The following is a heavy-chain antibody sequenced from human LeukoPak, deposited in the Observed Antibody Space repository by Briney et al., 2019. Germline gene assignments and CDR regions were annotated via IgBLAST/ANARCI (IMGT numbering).Heavy chain of an antibody. V-gene: IGHV3-23*01. Sequence: QSGGSLRLSCAASGFTFSNYAMSWVRQAPGKGLEWVSVISDSGGSTYNADSVKGRFTISRDNSKNTLYLQMNSLRAEDTAVYYCAKVVAVNTYYYYGMDVWGQGTTVTVPS. CDR3: AKVVAVNTYYYYGMDV. J-gene: IGHJ6*02. D-gene: IGHD2-15*01. CDR2: ISDSGGST. CDR1: GFTFSNYA.